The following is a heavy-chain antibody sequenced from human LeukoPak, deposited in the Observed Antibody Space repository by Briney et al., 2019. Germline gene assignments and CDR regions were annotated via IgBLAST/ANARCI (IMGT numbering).Heavy chain of an antibody. CDR3: ARGRSMIVVVIRTGAWFDP. D-gene: IGHD3-22*01. V-gene: IGHV4-34*01. CDR2: INHSGST. CDR1: GGSFSGYY. J-gene: IGHJ5*02. Sequence: SETLSLTCAVYGGSFSGYYWSWIRQPPGKGLEWIGEINHSGSTNYNPSLKSRVTISVDTSKNQFSLKPSSVTAADTAVYYCARGRSMIVVVIRTGAWFDPWGQGTLVTVSS.